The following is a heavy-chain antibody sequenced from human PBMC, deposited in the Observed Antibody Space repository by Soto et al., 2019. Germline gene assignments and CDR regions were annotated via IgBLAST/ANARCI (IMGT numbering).Heavy chain of an antibody. CDR1: GFTFSSYW. CDR3: ARAVAGPNYFDY. CDR2: IKEDGTEK. V-gene: IGHV3-7*05. J-gene: IGHJ4*02. D-gene: IGHD6-19*01. Sequence: GGSLRLSCEASGFTFSSYWMSWVRQAPGKGLEWVANIKEDGTEKYYVDSVNGRFTFSRDNAKNSLFLQMNSLTAEDTAVYYCARAVAGPNYFDYWGQGILVTVSS.